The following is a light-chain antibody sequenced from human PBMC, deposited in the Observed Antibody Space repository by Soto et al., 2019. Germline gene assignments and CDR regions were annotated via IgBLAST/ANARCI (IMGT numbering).Light chain of an antibody. J-gene: IGKJ1*01. CDR1: QSLTMW. CDR2: KTS. Sequence: DIHMTQSPPTLSASVGDRVTITCRASQSLTMWLAWYQQQPGKAPNLLIYKTSSLESGVPSSFIGSRTGTELTLTISSLQAYDFATYYWQHWTDYSWTCGQGFEVEVK. CDR3: QHWTDYSWT. V-gene: IGKV1-5*03.